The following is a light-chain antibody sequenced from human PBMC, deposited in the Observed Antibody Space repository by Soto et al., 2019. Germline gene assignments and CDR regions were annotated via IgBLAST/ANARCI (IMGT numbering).Light chain of an antibody. CDR1: SRDVENYNL. CDR2: EVS. J-gene: IGLJ2*01. Sequence: QSALTQPASVSGSPGQSITMSCTGTSRDVENYNLVSWYQHHPGKAPKLMIYEVSKRPSGVSNRFSGSKSGNTASLTISGLQAEDEANYYCCSYVSSSPPYVVFGGGTKLTVL. V-gene: IGLV2-23*02. CDR3: CSYVSSSPPYVV.